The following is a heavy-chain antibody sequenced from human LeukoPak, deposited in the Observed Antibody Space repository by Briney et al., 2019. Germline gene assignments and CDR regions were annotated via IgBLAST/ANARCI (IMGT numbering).Heavy chain of an antibody. CDR2: MNRNSGNT. Sequence: GASVRVSCKASGYTFSSYDINWVRQAPGQGLEWMGWMNRNSGNTGYAQKFQGRVTMTRNTSISTAYMELSSLRSEDTAVYYCARAGVVVAPGKPPTFDYWGQGPLVTVSS. V-gene: IGHV1-8*01. CDR3: ARAGVVVAPGKPPTFDY. D-gene: IGHD2-15*01. CDR1: GYTFSSYD. J-gene: IGHJ4*02.